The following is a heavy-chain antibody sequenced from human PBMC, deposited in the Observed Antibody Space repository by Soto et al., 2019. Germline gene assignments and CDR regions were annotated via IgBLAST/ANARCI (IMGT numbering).Heavy chain of an antibody. V-gene: IGHV1-2*04. CDR1: GYTFTGYY. D-gene: IGHD2-2*01. CDR2: INPNSGGT. Sequence: ASVKVSCKASGYTFTGYYMHWVRQAPGQGLEWMGWINPNSGGTNYAQKFQGWVTMTRDTSISTAYMDLSRLRSDDTAVYYCARDGPRYCSSTSCPFDYWGQGTLVTVSS. J-gene: IGHJ4*02. CDR3: ARDGPRYCSSTSCPFDY.